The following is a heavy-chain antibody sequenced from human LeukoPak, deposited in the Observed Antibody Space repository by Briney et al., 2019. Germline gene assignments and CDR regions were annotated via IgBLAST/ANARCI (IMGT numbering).Heavy chain of an antibody. CDR2: IIPIFGTA. D-gene: IGHD3-10*01. Sequence: SVKVSCKVSGGTFSSYAISWVRQAPGQGLEWMGGIIPIFGTANYAQKFQGRVTITADESTSTAYMELSSLRSEDTAVYYCASWQARGYYYYGMDVWGQGTTVTVSS. CDR3: ASWQARGYYYYGMDV. CDR1: GGTFSSYA. J-gene: IGHJ6*02. V-gene: IGHV1-69*13.